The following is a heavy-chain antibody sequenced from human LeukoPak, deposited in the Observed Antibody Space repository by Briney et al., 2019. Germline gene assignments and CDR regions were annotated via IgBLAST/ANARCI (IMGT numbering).Heavy chain of an antibody. D-gene: IGHD3-10*01. CDR3: ARYGSGSYYSKPYYYYYMDV. CDR1: GGSFSGYY. J-gene: IGHJ6*03. CDR2: INHSGST. V-gene: IGHV4-34*01. Sequence: SETLSLTCAVYGGSFSGYYWSWIRQPPGKGLERIGEINHSGSTNYNPSLKSRVTISVDTSKNQFSLKLSSVTAADTAVYYCARYGSGSYYSKPYYYYYMDVWGKGTTVTVSS.